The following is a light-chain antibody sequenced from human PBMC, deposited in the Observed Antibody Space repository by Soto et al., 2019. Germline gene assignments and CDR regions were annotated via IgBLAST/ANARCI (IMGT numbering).Light chain of an antibody. CDR1: QSVSSSF. CDR3: QQYGSPPPT. V-gene: IGKV3-20*01. J-gene: IGKJ5*01. CDR2: GAS. Sequence: EIVLAQSPGTLSLSPGERATLSCRASQSVSSSFLAWYQKKPGQSPRLLIYGASSRATGIPDRFSGSGSVTDFTLTISRLEPEDFAVYYCQQYGSPPPTFGQGTRLEIK.